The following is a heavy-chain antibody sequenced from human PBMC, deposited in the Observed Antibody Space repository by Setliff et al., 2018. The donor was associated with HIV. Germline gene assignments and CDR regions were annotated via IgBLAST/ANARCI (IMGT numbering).Heavy chain of an antibody. Sequence: ASVKVSCKASGYTFTGYYMHWVRQAPGQGLEWMGWINPNSGGTNYAQRFQGRITMTRDTSTNTVYMELNKLRSDDTAVYYCARDYYGSGSYFILDYWGPGTLVTVSS. J-gene: IGHJ4*02. CDR1: GYTFTGYY. D-gene: IGHD3-10*01. V-gene: IGHV1-2*02. CDR2: INPNSGGT. CDR3: ARDYYGSGSYFILDY.